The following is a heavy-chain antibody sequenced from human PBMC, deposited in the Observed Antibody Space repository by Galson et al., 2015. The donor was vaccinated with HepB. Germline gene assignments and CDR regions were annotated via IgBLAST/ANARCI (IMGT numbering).Heavy chain of an antibody. V-gene: IGHV3-7*01. CDR2: IKGDGDER. J-gene: IGHJ6*02. Sequence: SLRLSCAASGFTFSTYWMSWVRQAPGKGLEWVANIKGDGDERYYLDSVKGRFTISRGNSKNTLYLQMNSLRAEDTAVYYCAAGHVDTAEYYYYGMDVWGQGTTVTVSS. CDR3: AAGHVDTAEYYYYGMDV. CDR1: GFTFSTYW. D-gene: IGHD5-18*01.